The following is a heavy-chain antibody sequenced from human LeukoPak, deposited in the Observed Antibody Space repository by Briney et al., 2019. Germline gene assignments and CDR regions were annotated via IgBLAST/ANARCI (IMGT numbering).Heavy chain of an antibody. CDR2: ISSSSSYI. J-gene: IGHJ5*02. Sequence: PGGSLRLSCAASGFTFSSYSMNWVRQAPGKGLGWVSSISSSSSYIYYADSVKGRFTISRDNAKNSLYLQMNSLRAEDTAVYYCARAPLSSSPRPNWFDPWGQGTLVTVSS. V-gene: IGHV3-21*01. CDR3: ARAPLSSSPRPNWFDP. D-gene: IGHD6-13*01. CDR1: GFTFSSYS.